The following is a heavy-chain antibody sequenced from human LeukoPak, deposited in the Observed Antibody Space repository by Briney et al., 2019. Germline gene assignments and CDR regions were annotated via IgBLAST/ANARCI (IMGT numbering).Heavy chain of an antibody. J-gene: IGHJ3*02. V-gene: IGHV3-74*01. CDR3: TRDLGVTGDLRRAFDI. D-gene: IGHD7-27*01. Sequence: PGGSLRLSCAASGNYWMHWVRQVPGKGLVWVSHINSDGSSIDYADSVKGRFTISRDNARNTLYLQMNSLRAEDTAVYYCTRDLGVTGDLRRAFDIWGHGTMVTVSS. CDR1: GNYW. CDR2: INSDGSSI.